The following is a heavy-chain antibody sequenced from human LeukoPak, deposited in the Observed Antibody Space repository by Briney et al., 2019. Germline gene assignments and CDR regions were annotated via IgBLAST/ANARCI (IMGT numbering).Heavy chain of an antibody. D-gene: IGHD6-6*01. J-gene: IGHJ4*02. Sequence: ASVKVSCKASGYTFTGYYMHWVRQAPGQGLEWMGWINPNSGGTNYAQKFQGRVTMARDTSISTAYMELSRLRSDDTAVYYCAINSSSFPPPEYWGQGTLVTVSS. CDR1: GYTFTGYY. CDR3: AINSSSFPPPEY. CDR2: INPNSGGT. V-gene: IGHV1-2*02.